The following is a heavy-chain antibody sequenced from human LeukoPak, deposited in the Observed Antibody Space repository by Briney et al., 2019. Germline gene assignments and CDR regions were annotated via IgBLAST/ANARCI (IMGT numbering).Heavy chain of an antibody. J-gene: IGHJ3*02. Sequence: PGGSLRLSCAASGFTVRSNYTSWVRQAPGKGLEWVSIIYSGGSTYYADSVKGRFTTSRDNSKNTLYFQMNCLRAEDTAVYYCARVPVWSGYLDAFDIWGQGTMVTVSS. CDR1: GFTVRSNY. V-gene: IGHV3-66*02. CDR3: ARVPVWSGYLDAFDI. CDR2: IYSGGST. D-gene: IGHD3-3*01.